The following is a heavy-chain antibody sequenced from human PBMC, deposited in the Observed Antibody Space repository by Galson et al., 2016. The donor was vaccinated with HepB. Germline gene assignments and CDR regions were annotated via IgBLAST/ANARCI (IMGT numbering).Heavy chain of an antibody. V-gene: IGHV3-7*03. D-gene: IGHD6-19*01. J-gene: IGHJ3*02. CDR3: AREGYSSGHCGAFDI. CDR2: IQHDGTKQ. Sequence: SLRLSCAASGFTFSRYWMNWVRQAPGKGLEWVANIQHDGTKQYYVDPVKGRFAISRDNAKNSLYLQMDSLTADDTALYFCAREGYSSGHCGAFDIWGRGTVVAVSS. CDR1: GFTFSRYW.